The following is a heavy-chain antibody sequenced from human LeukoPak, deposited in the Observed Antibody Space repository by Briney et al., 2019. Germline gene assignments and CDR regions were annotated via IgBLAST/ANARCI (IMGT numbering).Heavy chain of an antibody. D-gene: IGHD4-23*01. J-gene: IGHJ4*02. Sequence: GGSLRLSCAASGISVSNNYMNWVRQAPGKGLEWVSVIYSGGSTYYADSVKGRFTISRDNSKNTLYLQMNGLRAEDTAVYYCARDLTTVAGFDYWGQGTLVTVSS. CDR1: GISVSNNY. CDR2: IYSGGST. V-gene: IGHV3-53*01. CDR3: ARDLTTVAGFDY.